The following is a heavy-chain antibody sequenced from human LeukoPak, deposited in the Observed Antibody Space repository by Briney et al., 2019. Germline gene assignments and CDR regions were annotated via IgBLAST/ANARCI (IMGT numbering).Heavy chain of an antibody. D-gene: IGHD4-17*01. CDR3: AKEATVNPYYYYYMDV. CDR2: ISGSGGST. V-gene: IGHV3-23*01. Sequence: GGPLRLSCAASGFTFSSYGMSWVRQAPGKGLEWVSAISGSGGSTYYADSVKGRFTISRDNSKNTLYLQMNSLRAEDAAVYYCAKEATVNPYYYYYMDVWGKGTTVTISS. CDR1: GFTFSSYG. J-gene: IGHJ6*03.